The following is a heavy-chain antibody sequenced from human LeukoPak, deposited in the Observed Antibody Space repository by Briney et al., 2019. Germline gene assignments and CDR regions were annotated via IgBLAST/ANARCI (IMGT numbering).Heavy chain of an antibody. D-gene: IGHD3-3*02. CDR3: ARYSSIRRLYYFDY. V-gene: IGHV4-39*07. Sequence: PSETLSLTCTVSGGSINSTSYYWGWIRQPPGKGLEWIGSIYYSGSTYYNPSLKSRVTISVDTSKNQSSLNLSSVTAADTAVYSCARYSSIRRLYYFDYWGQGTLVTVSS. CDR2: IYYSGST. CDR1: GGSINSTSYY. J-gene: IGHJ4*02.